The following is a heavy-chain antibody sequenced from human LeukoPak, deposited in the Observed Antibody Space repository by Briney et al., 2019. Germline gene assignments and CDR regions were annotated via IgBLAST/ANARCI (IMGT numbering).Heavy chain of an antibody. J-gene: IGHJ6*03. CDR3: ARGVGYWGVYYYYYMDV. CDR1: GGSISSGSYY. V-gene: IGHV4-61*02. Sequence: PPQTLSLTCTVSGGSISSGSYYWSWIRQPAGKGLEWIGRIYTSGSTNYNPSLKSRVTISVDTSKNQFSLKLSSVTAADTAVYYCARGVGYWGVYYYYYMDVWGKGTTVTISS. CDR2: IYTSGST. D-gene: IGHD2-15*01.